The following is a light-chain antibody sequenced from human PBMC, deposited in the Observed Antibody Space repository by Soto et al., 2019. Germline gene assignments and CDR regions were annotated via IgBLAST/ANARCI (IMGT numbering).Light chain of an antibody. J-gene: IGKJ1*01. Sequence: AIRMTQSPSSLSASTGDRVTITCRASQGISSYLAWYQQKPGKAPKLLIYAASTLQSGVPSRFSGSGSGTDFTLTTSCLQSEDFATYYCQQYHSYPPTFGQGTKV. V-gene: IGKV1-8*01. CDR2: AAS. CDR1: QGISSY. CDR3: QQYHSYPPT.